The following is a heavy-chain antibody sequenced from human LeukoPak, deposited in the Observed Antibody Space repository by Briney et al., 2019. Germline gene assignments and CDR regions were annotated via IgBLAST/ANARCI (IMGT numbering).Heavy chain of an antibody. D-gene: IGHD6-13*01. CDR1: GYTFTSYG. CDR2: ISAYNGNT. Sequence: GASVKVFCKASGYTFTSYGISWVRQAPGQGLEWMGWISAYNGNTNYAQKLQGRVTMTTDTSTSTAYMELRSLRSDDTAVYYCARDMRIAAAGPLDAFDIWGQGTMVTVSS. J-gene: IGHJ3*02. V-gene: IGHV1-18*01. CDR3: ARDMRIAAAGPLDAFDI.